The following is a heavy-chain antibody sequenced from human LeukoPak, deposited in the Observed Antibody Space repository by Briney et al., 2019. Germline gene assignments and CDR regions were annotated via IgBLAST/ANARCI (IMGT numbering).Heavy chain of an antibody. V-gene: IGHV3-71*01. CDR2: IRGKAYGGTA. CDR3: TRGYDSSGWLFDY. CDR1: GFTFSDHY. D-gene: IGHD3-22*01. J-gene: IGHJ4*02. Sequence: GGSLRLSCAASGFTFSDHYMDWVRQAPGKGLEWVSHIRGKAYGGTAEYATSVEGRFTISRDDSKNIAYLQMSSLKTEDTAVYYCTRGYDSSGWLFDYWGQGTLVTVSS.